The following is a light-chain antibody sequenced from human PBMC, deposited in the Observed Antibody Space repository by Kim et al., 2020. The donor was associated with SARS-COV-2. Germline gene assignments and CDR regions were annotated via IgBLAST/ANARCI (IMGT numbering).Light chain of an antibody. V-gene: IGLV6-57*03. CDR2: DDD. Sequence: GQTVTIPCTRSTGSITTNYVQWYQHRPGSAPTIVIFDDDQRPSGVSDRLSGSIDTSSNSASLTISGLRAEDEADYYCQSYDTSIWVFGGGTKVTVL. CDR1: TGSITTNY. CDR3: QSYDTSIWV. J-gene: IGLJ3*02.